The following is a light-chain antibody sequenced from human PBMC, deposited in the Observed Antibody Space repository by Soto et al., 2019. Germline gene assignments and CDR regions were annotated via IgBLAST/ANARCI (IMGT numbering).Light chain of an antibody. J-gene: IGKJ1*01. Sequence: IALTQSPGTLSLSPGETATLSCRSSHNISNNYLAWYQQKPGQTPRLLIYGASNRGTGIPYRFSGSGSGTDFTLTISRLEPDDFAAYYCQQYDTSCTFGQGTKVDIK. CDR2: GAS. V-gene: IGKV3-20*01. CDR3: QQYDTSCT. CDR1: HNISNNY.